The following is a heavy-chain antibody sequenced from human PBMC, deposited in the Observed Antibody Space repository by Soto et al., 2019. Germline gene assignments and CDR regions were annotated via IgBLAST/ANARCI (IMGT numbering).Heavy chain of an antibody. J-gene: IGHJ6*02. CDR1: EFTFSSYW. Sequence: GGSLRLSCAASEFTFSSYWMHWVRQAPGKGLVWVSRINSDGSSTDYADSVKGRFTISRDNAKNTLYLQIDSLRAEDTAVYYCAREGFSYGYGYYYYNGMDVWGQGTTVTVSS. CDR3: AREGFSYGYGYYYYNGMDV. V-gene: IGHV3-74*01. CDR2: INSDGSST. D-gene: IGHD5-18*01.